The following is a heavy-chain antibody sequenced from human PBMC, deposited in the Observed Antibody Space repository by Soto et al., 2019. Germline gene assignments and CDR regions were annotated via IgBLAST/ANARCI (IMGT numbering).Heavy chain of an antibody. J-gene: IGHJ6*02. Sequence: ASGPTLVNPTETLTLTCTFSGFSLTSPGMCVSWIRQSPGKALEWLALIERDDDDKYYSTSLKTRLTISKDTRKNQVVLTMANMEPADTATYYCARSIRGPRRFNGMDVWGQGTTVTV. CDR2: IERDDDDK. CDR3: ARSIRGPRRFNGMDV. CDR1: GFSLTSPGMC. D-gene: IGHD1-20*01. V-gene: IGHV2-70*13.